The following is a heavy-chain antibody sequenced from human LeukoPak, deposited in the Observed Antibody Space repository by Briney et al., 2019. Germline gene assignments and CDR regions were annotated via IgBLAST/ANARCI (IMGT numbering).Heavy chain of an antibody. CDR1: GYSISSGYY. J-gene: IGHJ6*03. CDR2: IYHSGST. Sequence: ASETLSLTCTVSGYSISSGYYWGWIRQPPGKGLEWIGSIYHSGSTYYNPSLKSRVTMSVDTSKNQFSLKLSSVTAADTAVYYCARGYSGYDWADYMDVWGKGTTVTISS. V-gene: IGHV4-38-2*02. CDR3: ARGYSGYDWADYMDV. D-gene: IGHD5-12*01.